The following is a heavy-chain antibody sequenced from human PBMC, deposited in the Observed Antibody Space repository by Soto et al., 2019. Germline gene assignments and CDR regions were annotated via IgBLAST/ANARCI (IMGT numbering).Heavy chain of an antibody. CDR2: IYYSGST. Sequence: SETLSLTCTVSGGSISSGGYYWGWIRQHPGKGLEWIGYIYYSGSTYYNPSLKSRVTISVDTSKNQFSLKLSSVTAADTAVYYCARVPYYYGSGSSYYFDYWGQGTLVTVLL. V-gene: IGHV4-31*03. CDR1: GGSISSGGYY. D-gene: IGHD3-10*01. CDR3: ARVPYYYGSGSSYYFDY. J-gene: IGHJ4*02.